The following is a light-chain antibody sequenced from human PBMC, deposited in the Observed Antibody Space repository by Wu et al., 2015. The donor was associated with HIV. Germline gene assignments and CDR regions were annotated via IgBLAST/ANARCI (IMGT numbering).Light chain of an antibody. CDR2: HSS. V-gene: IGKV3-20*01. Sequence: EIVMTQSPATLSVSPGERATLSCRASQSVSNKIAWYQQKPGQAPRLLIYHSSTRATGISDRFSGSGSGTDFTLTVDRLEPEDFAIYFCQQYERSPSTFGQGTKLEI. CDR3: QQYERSPST. J-gene: IGKJ2*01. CDR1: QSVSNK.